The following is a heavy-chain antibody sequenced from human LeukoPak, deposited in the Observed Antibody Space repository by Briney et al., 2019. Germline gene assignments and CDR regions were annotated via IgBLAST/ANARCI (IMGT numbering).Heavy chain of an antibody. J-gene: IGHJ3*02. CDR1: GFTVSSNY. V-gene: IGHV3-53*01. CDR2: IYSGGST. CDR3: ARVRAMRTFDI. D-gene: IGHD2-2*01. Sequence: GGSLRLSCAASGFTVSSNYMSWVRQAPGKGLEWVSVIYSGGSTYYADSVKGRFTISRDNSKNTLYLQMNSLRAEDTAVYYCARVRAMRTFDIWGQGTMVTVSS.